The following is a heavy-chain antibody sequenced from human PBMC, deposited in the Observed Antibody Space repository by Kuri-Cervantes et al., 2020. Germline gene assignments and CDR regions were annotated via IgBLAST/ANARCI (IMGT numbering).Heavy chain of an antibody. D-gene: IGHD2-15*01. CDR3: ARGGYWSGGSCYSGRIDY. J-gene: IGHJ4*02. V-gene: IGHV4-39*07. CDR2: IYHSGST. CDR1: GGSISSSSYY. Sequence: SETLSLTCTVSGGSISSSSYYWGWLRQPPGKGLEWSRSIYHSGSTNYNPSLKRRVTISVDTSKNQFSLKLSSVTAADTAVYYCARGGYWSGGSCYSGRIDYWGQGTLVTVSS.